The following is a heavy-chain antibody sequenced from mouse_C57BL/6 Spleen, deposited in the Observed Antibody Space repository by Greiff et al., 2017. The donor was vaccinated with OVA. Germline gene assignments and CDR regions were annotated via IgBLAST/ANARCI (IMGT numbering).Heavy chain of an antibody. J-gene: IGHJ3*01. CDR2: IYPRDGST. CDR1: GYTFTSYD. CDR3: ARNPEFAY. V-gene: IGHV1-85*01. Sequence: VNVVESGPELVKPGASVKLSCKASGYTFTSYDINWVKQRPGQGLEWIGWIYPRDGSTKYNEKFKGKATLTVDTSSSTAYMELHSLTSEDSAVYFCARNPEFAYWGQGTLVTVSA.